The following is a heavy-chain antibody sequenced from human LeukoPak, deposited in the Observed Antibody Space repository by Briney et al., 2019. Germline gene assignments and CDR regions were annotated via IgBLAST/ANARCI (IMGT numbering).Heavy chain of an antibody. J-gene: IGHJ4*02. V-gene: IGHV4-38-2*01. D-gene: IGHD6-19*01. CDR2: IYHSGST. CDR1: GYSISSGYY. CDR3: ARALGPGVAGTWD. Sequence: SETLSLTCAVSGYSISSGYYWGWTRQPPGKGLEWIGSIYHSGSTYYNPSLKSRVTISVDTSKNQFSLKLSSVTAADTAVYYCARALGPGVAGTWDWGQGTLVTVSS.